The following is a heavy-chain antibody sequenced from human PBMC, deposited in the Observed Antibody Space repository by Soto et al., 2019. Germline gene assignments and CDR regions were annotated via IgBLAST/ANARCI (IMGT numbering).Heavy chain of an antibody. CDR1: GFTFSSYG. Sequence: QVQLVESGGGVVQPGRSLRLSCAASGFTFSSYGMHWVRQAPGKGLEWVAVIWYDGSNKYYADSVKGRFTISRDNSKNPLYLQMNSLRGEDTAVYSCARDREVWDGSDDYYGMDVWGQGSTVTVSS. V-gene: IGHV3-33*01. D-gene: IGHD1-26*01. CDR2: IWYDGSNK. CDR3: ARDREVWDGSDDYYGMDV. J-gene: IGHJ6*02.